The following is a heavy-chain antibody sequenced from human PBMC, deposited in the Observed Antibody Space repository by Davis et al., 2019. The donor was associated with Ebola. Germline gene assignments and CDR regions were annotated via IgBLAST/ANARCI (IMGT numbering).Heavy chain of an antibody. J-gene: IGHJ5*02. Sequence: GGSLRLSCAASGFTFTRNTMAWVRQAPGKGLEWVASISGTSTYIYYANSVKGRFTISRDNAKNSLYLQMNSLRAEDTAVYYCARGDGYNYWISWGQGTLVTVSS. CDR3: ARGDGYNYWIS. D-gene: IGHD5-24*01. CDR1: GFTFTRNT. CDR2: ISGTSTYI. V-gene: IGHV3-21*01.